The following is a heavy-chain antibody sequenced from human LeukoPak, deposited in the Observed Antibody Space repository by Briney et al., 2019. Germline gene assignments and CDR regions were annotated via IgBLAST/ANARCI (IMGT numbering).Heavy chain of an antibody. CDR3: ARDWSSGLLDY. D-gene: IGHD3-10*01. CDR2: ISSSSNTI. CDR1: GFTFSSYT. Sequence: GGSLRLSCAASGFTFSSYTMNWVRQAPGKGLEWVSYISSSSNTIYYADSVKGRFTISRDNAKNSLYLQMNSLRAEDTAVYYCARDWSSGLLDYWGQGTLVTVSS. V-gene: IGHV3-48*01. J-gene: IGHJ4*02.